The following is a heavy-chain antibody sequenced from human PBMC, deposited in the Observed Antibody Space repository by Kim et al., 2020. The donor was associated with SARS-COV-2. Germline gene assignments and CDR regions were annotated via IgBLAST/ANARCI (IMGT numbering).Heavy chain of an antibody. Sequence: GGSLRLSCAASGFTFSNAWMSWVRQAPGKGLEWVGRIKSKTDGGTTDYAAPVKGRFTISRDDSKTTLYLQMNSLKTEDSAVYYCTTAYYYDSSGYYSVWFGSRFDYWGQGTLVTVSS. CDR3: TTAYYYDSSGYYSVWFGSRFDY. J-gene: IGHJ4*02. CDR1: GFTFSNAW. D-gene: IGHD3-22*01. CDR2: IKSKTDGGTT. V-gene: IGHV3-15*01.